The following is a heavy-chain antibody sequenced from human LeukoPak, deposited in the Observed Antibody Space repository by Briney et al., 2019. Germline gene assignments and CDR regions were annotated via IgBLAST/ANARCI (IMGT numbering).Heavy chain of an antibody. CDR2: ISGGGGST. CDR1: GFSFSIYA. J-gene: IGHJ4*02. D-gene: IGHD3-22*01. CDR3: AKDLGSSGYSDPFDY. Sequence: GGSLRLSCAASGFSFSIYAMSWVRQAPGKGPEWVSGISGGGGSTYYADSVKGRFTISRDNSKNTLFLQMNSLRAEDTAVYYCAKDLGSSGYSDPFDYWGLGTLVSVSS. V-gene: IGHV3-23*01.